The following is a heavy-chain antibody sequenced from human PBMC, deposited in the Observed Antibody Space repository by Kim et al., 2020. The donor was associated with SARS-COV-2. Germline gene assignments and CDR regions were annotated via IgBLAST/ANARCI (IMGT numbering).Heavy chain of an antibody. CDR2: ISWNSGSI. CDR3: AKDFQREHCSSTSCPPPGYYYYGMDV. CDR1: GFTFDDYA. V-gene: IGHV3-9*01. J-gene: IGHJ6*02. D-gene: IGHD2-2*01. Sequence: GGSLRLSCAASGFTFDDYAMHWVRQAPGKGLEWVSGISWNSGSIGYADSVKGRFTISRDNAKNSLYLQMNSLRAEDTALYYCAKDFQREHCSSTSCPPPGYYYYGMDVWGQGTTVTVSS.